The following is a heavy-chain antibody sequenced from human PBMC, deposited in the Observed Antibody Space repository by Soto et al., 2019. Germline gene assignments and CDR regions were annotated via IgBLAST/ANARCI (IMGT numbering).Heavy chain of an antibody. Sequence: QVQLRESGPGLVMPSQTLSLTCTVSGDSISSGNKYWSWIRQPPGKGLEWIGYIFSSGTTYYNPSLKSRLTMSLDTSENQFSLKLNSLTDADTAVYYCARVPSPFDYYYAMDVWGQGTTFTVSS. J-gene: IGHJ6*02. CDR3: ARVPSPFDYYYAMDV. CDR1: GDSISSGNKY. CDR2: IFSSGTT. D-gene: IGHD3-16*01. V-gene: IGHV4-30-4*01.